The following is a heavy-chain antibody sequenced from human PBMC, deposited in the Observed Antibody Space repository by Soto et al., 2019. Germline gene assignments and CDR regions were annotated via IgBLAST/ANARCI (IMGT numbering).Heavy chain of an antibody. J-gene: IGHJ4*02. D-gene: IGHD3-10*01. CDR3: ARLWGWFGDY. V-gene: IGHV4-59*08. Sequence: QVQLQESGPGLVKPSETLSLTCTVSGGSISSYYWSWIRQPPGKGLEWIGYIYYSGSINYNPSQKCRFTISVDTSKNQFSLKLSSVTAADTAVYYCARLWGWFGDYWGQGTLVTVSS. CDR2: IYYSGSI. CDR1: GGSISSYY.